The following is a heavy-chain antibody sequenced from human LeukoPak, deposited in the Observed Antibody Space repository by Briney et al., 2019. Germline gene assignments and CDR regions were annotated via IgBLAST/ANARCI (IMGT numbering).Heavy chain of an antibody. Sequence: SVKVSCKASGGTFSSYAISWVRQAPGQGLEWMGGIIPIFGTANYAQKFQGRVTITTDESTSTAYMELSSLRSEDTAVYYCVRSRESGSYYAFDYWGQGTLVTVSS. V-gene: IGHV1-69*05. D-gene: IGHD1-26*01. CDR2: IIPIFGTA. J-gene: IGHJ4*02. CDR3: VRSRESGSYYAFDY. CDR1: GGTFSSYA.